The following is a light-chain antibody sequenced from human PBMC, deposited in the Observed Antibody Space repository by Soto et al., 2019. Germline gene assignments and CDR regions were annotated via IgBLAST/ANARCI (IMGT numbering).Light chain of an antibody. V-gene: IGKV1-33*01. Sequence: DIQMTQSPSSLSASVGDRVTITCQASQDISNFLNWYQQKPGKAPKLLIYDASRLETGVPSRFSASGLGTNCTTTIGTLGHDDLSPYLYQQYDPLPPTFHGGP. J-gene: IGKJ4*01. CDR2: DAS. CDR3: QQYDPLPPT. CDR1: QDISNF.